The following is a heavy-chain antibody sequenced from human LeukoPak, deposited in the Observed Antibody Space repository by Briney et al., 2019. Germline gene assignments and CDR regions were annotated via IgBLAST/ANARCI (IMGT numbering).Heavy chain of an antibody. J-gene: IGHJ4*02. Sequence: GGSLRLSCAASGFTFSSYAMHWVRQAPGKGLEWVAVISYDGSSKYYADSVKGRFTISRDNSKNTLYLQMNSLRAEDTAVYYCARSRGYSYGDYWGQGTLVTVSS. CDR3: ARSRGYSYGDY. CDR1: GFTFSSYA. CDR2: ISYDGSSK. D-gene: IGHD5-18*01. V-gene: IGHV3-30-3*01.